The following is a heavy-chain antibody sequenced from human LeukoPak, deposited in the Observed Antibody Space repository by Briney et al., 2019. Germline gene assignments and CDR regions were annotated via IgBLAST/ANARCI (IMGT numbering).Heavy chain of an antibody. CDR2: IYSDGST. J-gene: IGHJ6*02. CDR1: EFTFSTYY. Sequence: PGGSLRLSCAASEFTFSTYYMNWVRRAPGKGLEWVSVIYSDGSTYYAGSVKGRFTISRDNSKNTLYLQMNSLRAEDTAVYYCARDDTGEGIAAAGTRYYYGMDVWGQGTTVTVSS. V-gene: IGHV3-53*05. D-gene: IGHD6-13*01. CDR3: ARDDTGEGIAAAGTRYYYGMDV.